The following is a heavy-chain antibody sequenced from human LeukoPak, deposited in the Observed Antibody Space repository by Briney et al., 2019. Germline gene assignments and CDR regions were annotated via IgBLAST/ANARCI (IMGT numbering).Heavy chain of an antibody. CDR2: ISGSGGST. J-gene: IGHJ6*02. D-gene: IGHD2-15*01. V-gene: IGHV3-23*01. CDR1: RFTFSNYG. CDR3: ARERRCSGGSCYYYYYGMDV. Sequence: GGSLRLSCAASRFTFSNYGMSWVRQAPGKGLEWVSAISGSGGSTYYADSVKGRFTISRDNSKNTLYLQMNSLRAEDTAVYYCARERRCSGGSCYYYYYGMDVWGQGTTVTVSS.